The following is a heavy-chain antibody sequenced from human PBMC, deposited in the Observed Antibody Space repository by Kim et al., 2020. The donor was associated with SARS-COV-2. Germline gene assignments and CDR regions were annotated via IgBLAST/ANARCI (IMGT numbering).Heavy chain of an antibody. J-gene: IGHJ6*02. CDR2: IYYSGST. D-gene: IGHD3-10*01. V-gene: IGHV4-31*03. Sequence: SETLSLTCTVSGGSISSGGYYWSWIRQHPGKGLEWIGYIYYSGSTYYNPSLKSRVTISVDTSKNQFSLKLSSVTAADTAVYYCARYGSGRYGMDVWGQGTTVTVSS. CDR3: ARYGSGRYGMDV. CDR1: GGSISSGGYY.